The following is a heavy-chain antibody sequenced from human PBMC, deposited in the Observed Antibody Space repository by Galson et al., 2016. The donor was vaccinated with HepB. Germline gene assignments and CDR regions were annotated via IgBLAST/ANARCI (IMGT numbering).Heavy chain of an antibody. CDR3: VKYRAEDLDVFDL. V-gene: IGHV3-74*01. D-gene: IGHD2-2*01. J-gene: IGHJ3*01. CDR1: GFTFINHS. CDR2: IENNGSSP. Sequence: SLRLSCAASGFTFINHSMHWVRQPPGKGLMWVSHIENNGSSPTYADSVRGRFTISRDNDKNTVYLQMNIPRGDYTALYYCVKYRAEDLDVFDLWGQGTMVTVSS.